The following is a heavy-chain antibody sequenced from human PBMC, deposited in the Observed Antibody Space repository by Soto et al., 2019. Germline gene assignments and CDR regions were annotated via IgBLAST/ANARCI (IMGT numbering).Heavy chain of an antibody. J-gene: IGHJ4*02. CDR3: TRQEGYCSSTSCYGQDY. CDR2: IRSKANSYAT. Sequence: GGSLRLSCAASGFTFSGSAMHWVRQASGKGLEWVGRIRSKANSYATSYAASVKGRFTISRDDSKNTAYLQMNSLKTEDTSVYYCTRQEGYCSSTSCYGQDYWGQGTLVTVSS. V-gene: IGHV3-73*01. D-gene: IGHD2-2*01. CDR1: GFTFSGSA.